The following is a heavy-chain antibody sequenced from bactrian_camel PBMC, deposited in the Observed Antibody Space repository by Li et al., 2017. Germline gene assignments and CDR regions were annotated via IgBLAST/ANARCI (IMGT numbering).Heavy chain of an antibody. Sequence: HVQLVESGGGLVKPGGSLRLSCAASGFRFSDYSMTWVRQAPGKGLRWVCDIWSDGSRREYTTSVKGRFTISRDNAENTMYLQLNSLKTEDTAMYYCAKYICSGRGTCYGMDYWGKGTQVTVS. CDR1: GFRFSDYS. D-gene: IGHD5*01. CDR2: IWSDGSRR. J-gene: IGHJ7*01. V-gene: IGHV3S6*01.